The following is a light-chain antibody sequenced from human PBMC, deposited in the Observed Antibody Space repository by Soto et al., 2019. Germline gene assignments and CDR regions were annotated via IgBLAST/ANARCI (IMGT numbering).Light chain of an antibody. J-gene: IGKJ1*01. V-gene: IGKV1-5*01. CDR1: QSISSW. Sequence: DIQMTQYPSTLSASVGDRVTITCRASQSISSWLAWYQQKPGKAPKLLIYDASSLESGVPSRFSGSGSGTKFTLTIASLQPDDFATYYCQQYETFSGTFGPGTNVDIK. CDR2: DAS. CDR3: QQYETFSGT.